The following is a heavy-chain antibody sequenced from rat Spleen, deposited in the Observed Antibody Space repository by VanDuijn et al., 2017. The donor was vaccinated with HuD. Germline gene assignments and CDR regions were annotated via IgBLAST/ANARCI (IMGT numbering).Heavy chain of an antibody. CDR2: ISYDGSST. J-gene: IGHJ2*01. D-gene: IGHD1-11*01. V-gene: IGHV5-7*01. CDR1: GFIFGDYN. Sequence: EVQLVASGGGFVQPGRSLKLSCAASGFIFGDYNMAWVRQAPKKGLEWVATISYDGSSTYYRDSVKGRFTISRDNAKSTLYLQMDSLRSEDTATYYCARHGLGYGSFDYWGQGVMVTVSS. CDR3: ARHGLGYGSFDY.